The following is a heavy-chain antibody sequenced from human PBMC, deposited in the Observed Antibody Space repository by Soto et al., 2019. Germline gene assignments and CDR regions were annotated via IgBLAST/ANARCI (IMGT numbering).Heavy chain of an antibody. CDR3: AISQDRGGRTTFIY. D-gene: IGHD3-16*01. J-gene: IGHJ4*02. V-gene: IGHV3-9*01. Sequence: GGSLRLSCAASGFTFDDNAMHWVRQAPEKGLEWVSGINWKSDIGYADSVKGLFTIYRDNAENTLYLQMNSLRAEDTALYCCAISQDRGGRTTFIYGGQGTQVTVSS. CDR1: GFTFDDNA. CDR2: INWKSDI.